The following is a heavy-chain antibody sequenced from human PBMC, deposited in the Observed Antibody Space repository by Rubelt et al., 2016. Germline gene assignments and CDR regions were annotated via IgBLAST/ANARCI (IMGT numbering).Heavy chain of an antibody. CDR1: GGSFSGYY. J-gene: IGHJ6*02. V-gene: IGHV4-34*01. CDR2: INHSGSA. CDR3: ATHYYGMDV. Sequence: QVQLQQWGAGLLKPSETLSLTCAVYGGSFSGYYWSWIRQPPGKGLEWIGEINHSGSANYNPSLKTRVTISVDTSKNQFSLKLSSVTAADTAVYYCATHYYGMDVWGQGTTVTVSS.